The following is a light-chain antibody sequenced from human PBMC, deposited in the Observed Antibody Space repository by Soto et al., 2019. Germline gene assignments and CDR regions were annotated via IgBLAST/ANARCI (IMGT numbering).Light chain of an antibody. CDR1: QNINNW. Sequence: IQMTQSPSTLSASLGDRVTITCRASQNINNWLAWYQQKPGEAPKALIYKVSNLESGVPSRFSGSGSATEFTLTISSLQPDDFATYYCQQYNSYPWTFGQGTKVDI. CDR3: QQYNSYPWT. V-gene: IGKV1-5*03. J-gene: IGKJ1*01. CDR2: KVS.